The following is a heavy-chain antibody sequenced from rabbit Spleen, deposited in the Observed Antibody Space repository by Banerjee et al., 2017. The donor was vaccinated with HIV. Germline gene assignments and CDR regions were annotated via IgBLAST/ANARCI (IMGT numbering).Heavy chain of an antibody. D-gene: IGHD8-1*01. CDR3: ARDTGSSFSSYGMDL. V-gene: IGHV1S45*01. J-gene: IGHJ6*01. CDR2: IDTGSSDFT. Sequence: QEQLEESGGGLVQPEGSLTLTCTASGFSFSSNYYMCWVRQAPGKGLEWIACIDTGSSDFTYFASWAKGRFTCSKTSSTTVTLQMTSLTVADTATYFCARDTGSSFSSYGMDLWGPGTLVTVS. CDR1: GFSFSSNYY.